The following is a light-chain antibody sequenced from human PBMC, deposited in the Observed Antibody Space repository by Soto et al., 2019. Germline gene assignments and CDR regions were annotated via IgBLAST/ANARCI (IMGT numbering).Light chain of an antibody. CDR3: AAWDDSLNGYV. CDR2: SNN. J-gene: IGLJ1*01. CDR1: SSNIGSNT. Sequence: QSVLTQPPSASGTPGQTVTISCSGSSSNIGSNTVNWYQQLPGTAPNLLINSNNKRPSGVPVRFSGSKSGTAASLAISGLQSEDEAEDYCAAWDDSLNGYVFGTGTKLTVL. V-gene: IGLV1-44*01.